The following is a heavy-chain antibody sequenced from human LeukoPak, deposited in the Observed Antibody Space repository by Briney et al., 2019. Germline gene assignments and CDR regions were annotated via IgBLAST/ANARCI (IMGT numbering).Heavy chain of an antibody. CDR2: INPNSDGT. V-gene: IGHV1-2*02. J-gene: IGHJ5*02. D-gene: IGHD2-2*01. CDR1: GYTFTGYY. Sequence: ASVKVSCKASGYTFTGYYMHWVRQAPGQGLEWMGWINPNSDGTNYAQKFQGRVTMTRDTSISTAYMELSRLTSDDTAVYDCARDRYCSSTSCYLRYNWFDPWGQGTLVTVSS. CDR3: ARDRYCSSTSCYLRYNWFDP.